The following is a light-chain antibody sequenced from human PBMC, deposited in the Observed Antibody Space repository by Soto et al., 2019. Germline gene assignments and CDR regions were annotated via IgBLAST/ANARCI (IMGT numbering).Light chain of an antibody. CDR3: QQRSDWPT. CDR1: QSIGSF. CDR2: DKS. Sequence: EIVLTQSPATLSLSPGERATLSCRASQSIGSFLAWYQQKPGQAPRLLIYDKSNRATGIPARFSGSVSETDFTLTISSLEPEDSAVYYCQQRSDWPTFGQGTKVEIK. J-gene: IGKJ2*01. V-gene: IGKV3-11*01.